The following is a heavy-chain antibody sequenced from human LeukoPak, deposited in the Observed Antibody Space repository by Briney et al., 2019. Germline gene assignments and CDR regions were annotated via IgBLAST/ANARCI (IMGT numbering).Heavy chain of an antibody. CDR1: GYTLTELS. Sequence: ASVKVSCKVSGYTLTELSMHWVRQAPGKGLDWMGGFDPEDGETIYAQKFQGRVTMTEDTSTDTAYMELSSLRSEDTAVYYCATSAMYYYDSSGYSHYFDYWGQGTLVTVSS. V-gene: IGHV1-24*01. CDR3: ATSAMYYYDSSGYSHYFDY. D-gene: IGHD3-22*01. J-gene: IGHJ4*02. CDR2: FDPEDGET.